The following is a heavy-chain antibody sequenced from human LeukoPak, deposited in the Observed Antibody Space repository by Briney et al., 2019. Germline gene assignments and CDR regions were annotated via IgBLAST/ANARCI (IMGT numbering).Heavy chain of an antibody. CDR3: ARAHRHYYYYMDV. Sequence: SETLSLTCAVYGGSFSGYYWSWIRQPPGKGLEWIGGINHSGSTNYNPSLKSRVTISVDTSKNQFSLKLSSVTAADTAVYYCARAHRHYYYYMDVWGKGTTITVSS. J-gene: IGHJ6*03. V-gene: IGHV4-34*01. CDR2: INHSGST. CDR1: GGSFSGYY.